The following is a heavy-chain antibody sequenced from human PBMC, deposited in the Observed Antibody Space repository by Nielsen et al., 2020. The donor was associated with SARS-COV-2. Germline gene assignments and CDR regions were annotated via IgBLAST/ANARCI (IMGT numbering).Heavy chain of an antibody. V-gene: IGHV3-30-3*01. CDR2: ISYDGGNK. D-gene: IGHD1-26*01. CDR1: GFTFNSYA. CDR3: AREWDWAWAY. Sequence: GESLKISCAASGFTFNSYAMSWVRQAPGKGLEWVAVISYDGGNKYYGDSVKGRFTISRDNSKNTLYLQMNSLRAEDTAVYYCAREWDWAWAYWGQGALVTVSS. J-gene: IGHJ4*02.